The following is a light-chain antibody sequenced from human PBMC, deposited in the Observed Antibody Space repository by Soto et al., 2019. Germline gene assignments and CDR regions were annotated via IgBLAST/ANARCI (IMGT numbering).Light chain of an antibody. Sequence: IQMTQSPSTLSASVGDRVAITCRASQSIGIWLAWYQQKPGKAPRYLIYKASSLESGVPSRFSGSGSGTAFTLTISSLLPADFAPDYCHQYNDYSWTFDQGTKVEIK. CDR2: KAS. V-gene: IGKV1-5*03. J-gene: IGKJ1*01. CDR3: HQYNDYSWT. CDR1: QSIGIW.